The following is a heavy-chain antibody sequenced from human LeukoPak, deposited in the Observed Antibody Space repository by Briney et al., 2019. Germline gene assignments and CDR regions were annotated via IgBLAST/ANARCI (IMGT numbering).Heavy chain of an antibody. CDR1: GYRFTSYW. J-gene: IGHJ4*02. CDR2: IYAGDSNT. CDR3: ARLGGDLYCISTRCFYDY. D-gene: IGHD2-2*01. V-gene: IGHV5-51*01. Sequence: GESLKISCKGSGYRFTSYWIGWVRRMPGKGLEWMGLIYAGDSNTRYRPSFQGQVTISVDKSISTAYLQWSSLKASDTAMYYCARLGGDLYCISTRCFYDYWGQGTLVTVSP.